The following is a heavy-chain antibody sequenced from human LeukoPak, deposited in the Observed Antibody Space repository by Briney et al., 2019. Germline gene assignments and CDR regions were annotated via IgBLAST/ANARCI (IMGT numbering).Heavy chain of an antibody. V-gene: IGHV3-30*02. Sequence: PGGSLRLSCAASGFTFSSYGMHWVRQAPGKGLEWVTFIRSDGSNKYHADSVKGRFTISRDNSKNTLYLQMNSLRAEDSAVYYCARVGAYGSGKPALGLSYWGQGTLVTVSS. J-gene: IGHJ4*02. CDR2: IRSDGSNK. D-gene: IGHD3-10*01. CDR1: GFTFSSYG. CDR3: ARVGAYGSGKPALGLSY.